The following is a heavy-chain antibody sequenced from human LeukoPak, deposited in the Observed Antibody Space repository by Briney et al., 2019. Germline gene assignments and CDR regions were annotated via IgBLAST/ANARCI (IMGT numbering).Heavy chain of an antibody. CDR1: GGSISRYY. CDR3: ARGRYCSADVCSGGDAFDI. Sequence: SETLSLTCTVSGGSISRYYWSWIRQPAGKGLEWIGRIYPRGSTNDNPSLKTRVTMSVDTSKNQFSLKLTSVTAADTAVYYCARGRYCSADVCSGGDAFDIWGQGTMVSVSS. CDR2: IYPRGST. D-gene: IGHD2-15*01. V-gene: IGHV4-4*07. J-gene: IGHJ3*02.